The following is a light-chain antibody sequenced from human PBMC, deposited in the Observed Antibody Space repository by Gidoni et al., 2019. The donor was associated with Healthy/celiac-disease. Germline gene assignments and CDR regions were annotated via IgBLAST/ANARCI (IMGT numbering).Light chain of an antibody. Sequence: ILMTQSPSSLSASVGDRVTITCRASHSISSYLNWYQQKPGTDPKLLIYAASSLQSGVLSRFSGSRSGTDYTITISSLQHEDDATYYCQQSYSTPAQTFGGGTKVEIK. CDR1: HSISSY. CDR3: QQSYSTPAQT. CDR2: AAS. J-gene: IGKJ4*01. V-gene: IGKV1-39*01.